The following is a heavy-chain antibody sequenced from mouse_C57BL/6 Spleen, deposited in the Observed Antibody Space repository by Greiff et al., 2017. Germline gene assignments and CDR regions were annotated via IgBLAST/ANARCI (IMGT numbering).Heavy chain of an antibody. CDR1: GFNIKNTY. D-gene: IGHD1-1*01. V-gene: IGHV14-3*01. CDR3: ARGYYGSSYGYFDV. J-gene: IGHJ1*03. Sequence: EVQRVESVAELVRPGASVKLSCTASGFNIKNTYMHWVKQRPEQGLEWIGRIDPANGNTKYAPKFQGKATITADTSSNTAYLQLSSLPSEDTTIYYCARGYYGSSYGYFDVWGTGTTVTVSS. CDR2: IDPANGNT.